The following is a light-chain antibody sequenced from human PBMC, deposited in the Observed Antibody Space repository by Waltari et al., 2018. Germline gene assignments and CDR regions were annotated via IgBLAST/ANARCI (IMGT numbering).Light chain of an antibody. Sequence: DVVMTQSPFSLPVTLGQPASISCRSSQSLVHSDGNTYLTWFHQRPGQSPRRLIYEVSNRDSGVPDRFSGSGSGTDFTLKISRVEAEDIGVYYCMQGTHWPTFGQGTKVEIK. J-gene: IGKJ1*01. CDR2: EVS. CDR1: QSLVHSDGNTY. V-gene: IGKV2-30*02. CDR3: MQGTHWPT.